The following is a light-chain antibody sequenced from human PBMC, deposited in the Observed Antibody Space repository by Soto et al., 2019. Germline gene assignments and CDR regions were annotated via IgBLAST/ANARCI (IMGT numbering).Light chain of an antibody. V-gene: IGKV3-15*01. CDR3: QQYNNCPWT. CDR1: QSVSSN. Sequence: IVMTQSPATLSVAPGERGTLSCRARQSVSSNLAWYQQKPGQAPRLLLYGAYPSDTGRPARFSSSGSGKEFTLTISSLQSEDLAVDYCQQYNNCPWTFGQGTKVEI. J-gene: IGKJ1*01. CDR2: GAY.